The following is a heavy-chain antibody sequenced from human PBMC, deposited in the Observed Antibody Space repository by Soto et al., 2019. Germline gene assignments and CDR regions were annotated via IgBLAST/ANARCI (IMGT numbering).Heavy chain of an antibody. V-gene: IGHV4-4*02. CDR2: MFASGSS. CDR3: AREGFDHRPDY. CDR1: GDSISSPNW. Sequence: QVQLQESGPGLVKPSETLSLTCAVSGDSISSPNWWSWYRQPPGKGLELVGEMFASGSSNYNPSHNGRVTMSLGTSKNHFSLRLTSLTAADTAIYYCAREGFDHRPDYWGQGIPVTVSS. J-gene: IGHJ4*02.